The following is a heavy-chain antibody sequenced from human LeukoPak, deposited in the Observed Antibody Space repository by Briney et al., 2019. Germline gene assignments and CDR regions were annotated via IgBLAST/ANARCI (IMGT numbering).Heavy chain of an antibody. D-gene: IGHD3-10*01. CDR1: GGSISSYY. V-gene: IGHV4-59*01. Sequence: SETLSLTCTVSGGSISSYYWSWIRQPPGKGLEWIGCIYYSGSTNYNPSLKSRVTISIDTSKNQFSLKLSSVTAADTAVYYCARVKTYYYGSGSYYADYWGQGTLVTVSS. CDR3: ARVKTYYYGSGSYYADY. CDR2: IYYSGST. J-gene: IGHJ4*02.